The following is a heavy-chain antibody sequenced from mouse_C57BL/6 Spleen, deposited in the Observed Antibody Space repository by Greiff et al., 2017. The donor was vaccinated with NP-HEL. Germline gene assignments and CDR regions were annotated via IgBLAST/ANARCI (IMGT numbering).Heavy chain of an antibody. CDR3: ARLDGRGPWFAY. CDR2: ISSGGSYT. V-gene: IGHV5-6*02. Sequence: DVKLVESGGDLVKPGGSLKLSCAASGFTFSSYGMSWVRQTPDKRLEWVATISSGGSYTYYPDSVKGRFTISRDNAKNTLYLQMSSLKSEDTAMYYCARLDGRGPWFAYWGQGTLVTVSA. J-gene: IGHJ3*01. D-gene: IGHD1-1*02. CDR1: GFTFSSYG.